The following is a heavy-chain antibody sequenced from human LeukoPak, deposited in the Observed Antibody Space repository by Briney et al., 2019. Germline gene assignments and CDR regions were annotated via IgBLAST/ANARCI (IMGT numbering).Heavy chain of an antibody. CDR1: GFTFSSYS. V-gene: IGHV3-21*01. CDR3: ARVGRESLRGGGAFDI. D-gene: IGHD3-10*01. CDR2: ISSSSSYI. J-gene: IGHJ3*02. Sequence: EGSLRLSCAASGFTFSSYSMNWVRQAPGKGLEWVSSISSSSSYIYYADSVKGRFTISRDNAKNSLYLQMNSLRAEDTAVYYCARVGRESLRGGGAFDIWGQGTMVTVSS.